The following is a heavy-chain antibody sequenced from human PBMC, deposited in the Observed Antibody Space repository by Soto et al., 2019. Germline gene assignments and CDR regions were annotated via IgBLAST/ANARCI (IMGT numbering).Heavy chain of an antibody. V-gene: IGHV3-23*01. D-gene: IGHD6-13*01. Sequence: GGSLRLSCAASGFTFSDHYMDWVRQAPGKGLEWVSAISGSGGSTYYADSVKGRFTISRDNSKNTLYLQMNSLRAKDTAVYYCAKDPSSGIAAAGSYYFDYWGQGTLVTVSS. CDR1: GFTFSDHY. CDR2: ISGSGGST. CDR3: AKDPSSGIAAAGSYYFDY. J-gene: IGHJ4*02.